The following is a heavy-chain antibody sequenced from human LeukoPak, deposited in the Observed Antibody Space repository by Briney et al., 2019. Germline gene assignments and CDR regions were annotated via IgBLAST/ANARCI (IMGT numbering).Heavy chain of an antibody. Sequence: PGGSLRPSCAASDFTFSSSGMTWVRQAPGKGLEWVSTVSSSGENTYYADSVKGRFTISRDNSKNTLYLQMNSLRAEDTAVYYCAKGAYYDLWGQGTLVTVSS. CDR2: VSSSGENT. V-gene: IGHV3-23*01. J-gene: IGHJ4*02. CDR3: AKGAYYDL. D-gene: IGHD3-22*01. CDR1: DFTFSSSG.